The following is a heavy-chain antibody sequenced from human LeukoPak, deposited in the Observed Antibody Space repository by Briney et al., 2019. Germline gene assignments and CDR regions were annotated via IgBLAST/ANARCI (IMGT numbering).Heavy chain of an antibody. Sequence: GGSLRLSCAASGFTFDDYAMHWVRQAPGKGLEWVSGISWNSGSIGYADSVKGRFTISRDNAKNSLYLQMNSLRAEDTAVYYCAREGSGWYLDYWGQGTLVTVSS. CDR2: ISWNSGSI. V-gene: IGHV3-9*01. CDR1: GFTFDDYA. D-gene: IGHD6-19*01. CDR3: AREGSGWYLDY. J-gene: IGHJ4*02.